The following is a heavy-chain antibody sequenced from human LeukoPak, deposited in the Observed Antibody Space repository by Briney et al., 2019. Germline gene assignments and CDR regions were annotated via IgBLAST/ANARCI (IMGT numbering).Heavy chain of an antibody. Sequence: SETLSLTCTVSGGSINSYYWSWIRQPPGKGPEWIGYIYYSGSINYNPSLKSRVTISVDTSKNQFSLKLSSVTAADTAVYYCARDPFTSYFDLWGRGTLVTVSS. CDR2: IYYSGSI. CDR3: ARDPFTSYFDL. V-gene: IGHV4-59*01. CDR1: GGSINSYY. J-gene: IGHJ2*01. D-gene: IGHD2/OR15-2a*01.